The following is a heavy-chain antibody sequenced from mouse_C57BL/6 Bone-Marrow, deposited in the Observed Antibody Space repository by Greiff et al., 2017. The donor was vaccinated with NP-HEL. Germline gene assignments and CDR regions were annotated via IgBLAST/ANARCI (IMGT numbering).Heavy chain of an antibody. CDR1: GYNFTSYW. J-gene: IGHJ1*03. CDR2: LNPSSGYT. V-gene: IGHV1-7*01. D-gene: IGHD1-1*01. Sequence: VQLQQSGAELAKPGASVKLSCKASGYNFTSYWMHWVKQRPGQGLEWIGYLNPSSGYTKYNQKFKDKATLTADKSSSTAYMQLSSLTYEDSAVYYCARTDYGSSSGWYFDVWGTGTTVTVSS. CDR3: ARTDYGSSSGWYFDV.